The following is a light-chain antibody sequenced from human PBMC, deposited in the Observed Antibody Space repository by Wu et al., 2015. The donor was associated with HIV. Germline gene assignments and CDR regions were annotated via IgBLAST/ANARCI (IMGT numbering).Light chain of an antibody. CDR3: HHYGVSSPIT. CDR2: GAS. J-gene: IGKJ5*01. Sequence: EIVLTQSPGTLSLSPGERATLSCRASQSVSSSYLAWYQQKPGQAPRLLIYGASSRATGIPDRFSGSGSGTDFTLTISRLEPEDFAVYYCHHYGVSSPITFGQGTRLEIK. CDR1: QSVSSSY. V-gene: IGKV3-20*01.